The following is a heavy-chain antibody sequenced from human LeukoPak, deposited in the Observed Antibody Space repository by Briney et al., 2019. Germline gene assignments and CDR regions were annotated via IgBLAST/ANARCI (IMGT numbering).Heavy chain of an antibody. CDR3: ARSRLYYYDSSGYVDY. J-gene: IGHJ4*02. CDR2: IYYSGST. V-gene: IGHV4-59*08. CDR1: GGSIRSNH. D-gene: IGHD3-22*01. Sequence: SSETLSLTCSVSGGSIRSNHWSWIRRPPGKGLEWVGYIYYSGSTNNPSLKSRVTISIDTSRNQFSLKLNSVTAADTAVYYCARSRLYYYDSSGYVDYWGQGTLVTVSS.